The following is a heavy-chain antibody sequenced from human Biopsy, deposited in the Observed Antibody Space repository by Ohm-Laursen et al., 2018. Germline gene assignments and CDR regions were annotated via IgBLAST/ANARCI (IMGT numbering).Heavy chain of an antibody. CDR1: GGSISNNNYY. V-gene: IGHV4-39*01. Sequence: GTLSLTCPVSGGSISNNNYYWVWLRQPQGMGLVWFGSIFYRGSTHSNPTLKIRINISGDTSKYQFSLKLDSVTAADTAVYYCARDYDTSGYYFVSWGQGTLVTVSS. D-gene: IGHD3-22*01. J-gene: IGHJ4*02. CDR2: IFYRGST. CDR3: ARDYDTSGYYFVS.